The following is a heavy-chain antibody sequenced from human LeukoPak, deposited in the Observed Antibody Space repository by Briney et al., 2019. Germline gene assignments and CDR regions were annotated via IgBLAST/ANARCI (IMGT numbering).Heavy chain of an antibody. CDR2: ISYDGSNK. V-gene: IGHV3-30-3*01. CDR3: ARSGGSGIYDYYYYGMDV. D-gene: IGHD3-10*01. J-gene: IGHJ6*02. Sequence: GGSLRLSCAASGFDFSGHAMHWGRQAPGKGLEWVAVISYDGSNKFYADSVNGRFTVSRDNSKSALYLQMNSLRPEDTAVYSCARSGGSGIYDYYYYGMDVWGQGTTVTVSS. CDR1: GFDFSGHA.